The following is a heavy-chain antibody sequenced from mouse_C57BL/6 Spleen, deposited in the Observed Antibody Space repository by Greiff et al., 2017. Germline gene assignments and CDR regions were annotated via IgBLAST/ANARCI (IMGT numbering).Heavy chain of an antibody. CDR2: INPNNGGT. Sequence: EVQLQQSGPELVKPGASVKIPCKASGYTFTDYNMDWVKQSHGKSLEWIGDINPNNGGTIYNQKFKGKATLTVDKSSSTAYMELRSLTSEDTAVYYCARIGGPAYYYAMDYWGQGTSVTVSS. J-gene: IGHJ4*01. CDR3: ARIGGPAYYYAMDY. D-gene: IGHD1-1*02. CDR1: GYTFTDYN. V-gene: IGHV1-18*01.